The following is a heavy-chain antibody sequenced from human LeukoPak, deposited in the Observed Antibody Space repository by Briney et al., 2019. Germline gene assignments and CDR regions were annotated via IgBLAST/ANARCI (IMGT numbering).Heavy chain of an antibody. D-gene: IGHD6-13*01. Sequence: LRLSCAASGFTFSDYYMSWIRQAPGKGLEWIGYIYYSGSTYYNPSLKSRVTISVDTSKNQISLKLSSVTAADTAVYYCARDPMAAALFDHWGQGTLVTVSS. CDR3: ARDPMAAALFDH. V-gene: IGHV4-30-4*08. J-gene: IGHJ4*02. CDR2: IYYSGST. CDR1: GFTFSDYY.